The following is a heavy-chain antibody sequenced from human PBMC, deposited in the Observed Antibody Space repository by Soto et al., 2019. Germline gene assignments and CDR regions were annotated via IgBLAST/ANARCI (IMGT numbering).Heavy chain of an antibody. V-gene: IGHV3-23*01. CDR1: GFTFSSYA. CDR3: AKDSYRPPDRQPPPFDY. J-gene: IGHJ4*02. Sequence: GGSLRLSCAASGFTFSSYAMSWVRQAPGKGLEWVSAISGSGGSTYYADSVKGRFTISRDNSKNTLYLQKNSLRAEDTAVYYCAKDSYRPPDRQPPPFDYWGQGTLVTVSS. D-gene: IGHD3-16*02. CDR2: ISGSGGST.